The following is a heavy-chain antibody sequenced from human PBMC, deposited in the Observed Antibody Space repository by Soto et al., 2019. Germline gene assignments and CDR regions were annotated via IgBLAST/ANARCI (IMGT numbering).Heavy chain of an antibody. CDR2: IYSGGST. V-gene: IGHV3-66*01. J-gene: IGHJ4*02. D-gene: IGHD2-15*01. Sequence: PGGSLRLSCAASGFTASSNYMSWVRQAPGKGLEWVSVIYSGGSTYYADSVKGRFIISRDDSKNTLFLQMNSLRAEDTAVYYCATAKLLLPWLFDYWGQGTLVTVS. CDR3: ATAKLLLPWLFDY. CDR1: GFTASSNY.